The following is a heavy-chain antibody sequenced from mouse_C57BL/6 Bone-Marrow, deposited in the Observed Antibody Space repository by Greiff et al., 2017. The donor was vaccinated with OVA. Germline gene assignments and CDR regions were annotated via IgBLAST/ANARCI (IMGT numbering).Heavy chain of an antibody. CDR2: IDPSDSYT. V-gene: IGHV1-69*01. D-gene: IGHD2-3*01. CDR1: GYTFTSYW. CDR3: GRAYDGYYGVAY. Sequence: VQLQQPGAELVMPGASVKLSCKASGYTFTSYWMHWVKQRPGQGLEWIGEIDPSDSYTNSNQKFKGKSTLTVDKSSSTAYMQLSSLTSEDSAVYYSGRAYDGYYGVAYWGQGTLVTVSA. J-gene: IGHJ3*01.